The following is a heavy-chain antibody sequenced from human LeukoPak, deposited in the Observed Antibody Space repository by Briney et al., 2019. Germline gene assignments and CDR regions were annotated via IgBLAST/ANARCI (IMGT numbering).Heavy chain of an antibody. CDR1: GFTFSSYW. Sequence: GGSLRLSCAASGFTFSSYWMHWVRQAPGKGLVWVSRINSDGSSTSYADSVKGRFTISRDNAKNTLYLQMNSLRAEDTAVYYCARAAGSSGYYTYIFRYWGQGTLVTVSS. CDR3: ARAAGSSGYYTYIFRY. J-gene: IGHJ4*02. CDR2: INSDGSST. V-gene: IGHV3-74*01. D-gene: IGHD3-22*01.